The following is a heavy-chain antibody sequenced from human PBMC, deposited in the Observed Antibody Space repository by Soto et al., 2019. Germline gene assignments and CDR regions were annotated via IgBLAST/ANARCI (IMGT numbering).Heavy chain of an antibody. CDR3: ASLATTVTTFDY. J-gene: IGHJ4*02. D-gene: IGHD4-4*01. CDR1: GGSISSSNW. V-gene: IGHV4-4*02. CDR2: IYPSGST. Sequence: QVQLQESGPGLVKPSGTLSLTCAVSGGSISSSNWWSWIRQPPGKGLEWIGEIYPSGSTNYNPSLKSRVTISVDKSKNQFSLKLTSLTAADTAVYYCASLATTVTTFDYWGQGTLVTVSS.